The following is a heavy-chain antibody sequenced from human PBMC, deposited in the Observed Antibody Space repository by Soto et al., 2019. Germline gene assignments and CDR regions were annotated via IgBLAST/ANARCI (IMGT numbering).Heavy chain of an antibody. CDR3: ARKNRPTETFYYYYGMDV. J-gene: IGHJ6*02. CDR1: GVTFSNYA. Sequence: GGSLRLSCTASGVTFSNYAMTWVRQAPGKGLEWVSDVSASGANTYYADSVKGRFTVSRDSSKKTLYLQMNSLRAEDTAIYYCARKNRPTETFYYYYGMDVWGPGTTVTVSS. V-gene: IGHV3-23*01. D-gene: IGHD4-4*01. CDR2: VSASGANT.